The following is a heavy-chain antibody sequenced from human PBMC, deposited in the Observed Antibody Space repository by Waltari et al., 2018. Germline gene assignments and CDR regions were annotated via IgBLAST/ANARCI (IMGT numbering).Heavy chain of an antibody. J-gene: IGHJ4*02. CDR2: SSGSGDTT. V-gene: IGHV3-23*01. CDR1: GFTFSNSA. D-gene: IGHD3-3*01. Sequence: EVQLLESGGGLVQPGGSLRLSCAASGFTFSNSAMSWVRQAPGRGLEWVSTSSGSGDTTYDADSGKGRFTSSRDKSKNTLYLQNNSLGGEDTAVYYCARNRATSSSFFWSGYYAPFDYWGQETLVSVSS. CDR3: ARNRATSSSFFWSGYYAPFDY.